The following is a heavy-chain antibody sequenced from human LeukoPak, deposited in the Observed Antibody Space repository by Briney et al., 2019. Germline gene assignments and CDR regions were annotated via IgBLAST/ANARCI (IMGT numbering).Heavy chain of an antibody. V-gene: IGHV1-69*13. CDR2: IIPIFGTA. D-gene: IGHD3-3*01. Sequence: SVKVSCKASGGTFSSYAISWVRQAPGQGLEWMGGIIPIFGTANYAQKFQGRVTITADESTSTAYMELSSLRSEDTAVYYCARVGKYDFPFDYWGQGTLVTVSS. CDR1: GGTFSSYA. J-gene: IGHJ4*02. CDR3: ARVGKYDFPFDY.